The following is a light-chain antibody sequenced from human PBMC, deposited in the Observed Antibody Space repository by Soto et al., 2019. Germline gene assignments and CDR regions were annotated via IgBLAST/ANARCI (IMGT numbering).Light chain of an antibody. CDR3: QQYNSYWIT. V-gene: IGKV1-5*03. Sequence: DIRMTQSPSTLSASVGDRVTITCLASQSISSWLAWYQQKPWKAPKLLIYKASSLESGVPSRFSGSGSGTEFTLTISSLQPDDFATYYCQQYNSYWITFGQGTRLEIK. J-gene: IGKJ5*01. CDR1: QSISSW. CDR2: KAS.